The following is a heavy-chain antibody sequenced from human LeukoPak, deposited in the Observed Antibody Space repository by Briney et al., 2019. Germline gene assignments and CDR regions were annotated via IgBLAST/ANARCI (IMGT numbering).Heavy chain of an antibody. CDR2: ISAYNGNT. V-gene: IGHV1-18*01. CDR3: ARDFCRVYYDSSGYGHFDY. D-gene: IGHD3-22*01. J-gene: IGHJ4*02. Sequence: ASVKVSCKASGYTFTSYGISWVRQAPGQGLEWMGWISAYNGNTNYAQKLQGRVTMTTDTSTSTAYMELRSLRSDDTAVYYCARDFCRVYYDSSGYGHFDYWGQGTLVTVSS. CDR1: GYTFTSYG.